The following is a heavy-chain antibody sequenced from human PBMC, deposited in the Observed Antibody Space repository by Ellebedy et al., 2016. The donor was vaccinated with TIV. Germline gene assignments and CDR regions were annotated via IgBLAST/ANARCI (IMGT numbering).Heavy chain of an antibody. CDR2: IFYGGNT. D-gene: IGHD1-7*01. V-gene: IGHV4-39*07. Sequence: MPSETLSLTCSVSGGSISSSSYYWAWIRQPPGKGLEWIGSIFYGGNTYYNPSLKSRVIMSIDTAKNQFSLTMNSVTVADAAVYYCARGSSGGWNFPKYWGQGLPVTVSS. CDR1: GGSISSSSYY. CDR3: ARGSSGGWNFPKY. J-gene: IGHJ4*02.